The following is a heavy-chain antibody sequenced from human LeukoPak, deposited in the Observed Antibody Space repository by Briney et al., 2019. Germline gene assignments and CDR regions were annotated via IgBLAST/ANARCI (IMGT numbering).Heavy chain of an antibody. D-gene: IGHD6-6*01. CDR1: GHSFTSYY. V-gene: IGHV1-46*04. CDR3: ARVGIAARPFYFDY. Sequence: GESLKISCKGSGHSFTSYYMHWVRQAPGQGLEWKGIINPSGGSTSYAQKSQGRVTMNRTTSTSTVYMEQSSLRSEDTAVYYCARVGIAARPFYFDYWGLGTLVTVSS. J-gene: IGHJ4*02. CDR2: INPSGGST.